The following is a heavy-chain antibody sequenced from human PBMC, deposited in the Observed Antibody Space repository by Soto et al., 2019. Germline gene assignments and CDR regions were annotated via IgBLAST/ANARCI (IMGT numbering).Heavy chain of an antibody. Sequence: PGGSLRLSCAASGFTFSSYAMHWVCQAPGKGLEWAALISFDGGKLSYADSVKGRFTVSRDYSKNTLYLQMDSLRAEDTAVYYCARDGYNWKPDYYYYGMDVWGQGTTVTVSS. CDR1: GFTFSSYA. CDR3: ARDGYNWKPDYYYYGMDV. CDR2: ISFDGGKL. D-gene: IGHD1-20*01. J-gene: IGHJ6*02. V-gene: IGHV3-30-3*01.